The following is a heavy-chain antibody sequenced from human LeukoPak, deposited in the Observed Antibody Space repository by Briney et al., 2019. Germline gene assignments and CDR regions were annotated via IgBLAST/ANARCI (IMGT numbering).Heavy chain of an antibody. CDR3: AKVQTPHEFDY. Sequence: PGGCLRLSCAASGFTFSDYGMNWVRRAPGKGLEWVAAVSGSGDRTYYADSVKGRFAISRDNSKNTVYLQTNSLRGEDTAIYYCAKVQTPHEFDYWGQGTLATVSS. CDR2: VSGSGDRT. CDR1: GFTFSDYG. V-gene: IGHV3-23*01. D-gene: IGHD4-11*01. J-gene: IGHJ4*02.